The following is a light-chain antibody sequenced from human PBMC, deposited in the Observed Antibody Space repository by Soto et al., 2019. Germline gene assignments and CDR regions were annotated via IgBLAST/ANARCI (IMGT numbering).Light chain of an antibody. CDR2: GAS. Sequence: EIVLTQSPGTLSLSPGERATLSCRASRSINSRYLAWYQQKLGQAPRLLIYGASSRATGIPDRFSGSGSGTDFTLTISRLEPEDFAVYHCHQYGYSPNTFGQGTKLEIK. CDR1: RSINSRY. V-gene: IGKV3-20*01. J-gene: IGKJ2*01. CDR3: HQYGYSPNT.